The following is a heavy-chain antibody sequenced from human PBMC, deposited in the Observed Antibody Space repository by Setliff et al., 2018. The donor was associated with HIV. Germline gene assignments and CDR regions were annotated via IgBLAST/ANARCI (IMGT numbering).Heavy chain of an antibody. CDR3: AGQPTDTSGYNNWFDS. CDR1: GYKFTSYW. V-gene: IGHV5-51*01. J-gene: IGHJ5*01. Sequence: PGESLKISCKDSGYKFTSYWVGWVRQMPGRGLEWMGFIYPGDSDTRYSPSFEGQVTMSADKSINTAYLQWNSLKASDTAMYYCAGQPTDTSGYNNWFDSWGQGTLVTVSS. CDR2: IYPGDSDT. D-gene: IGHD3-3*01.